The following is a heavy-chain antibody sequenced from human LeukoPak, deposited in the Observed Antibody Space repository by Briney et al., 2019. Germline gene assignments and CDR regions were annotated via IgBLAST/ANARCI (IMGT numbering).Heavy chain of an antibody. CDR3: AGRVGYGSGRDYYYMDV. CDR2: SYHSGST. D-gene: IGHD3-10*01. CDR1: GYSISSGYY. Sequence: SETLSLTCTVSGYSISSGYYWGWIRQPPGKGLEGIGRSYHSGSTYYNPSLKSRFTISVDTSKNQFSLKLSSGTAADTAVYYCAGRVGYGSGRDYYYMDVWGKGTTVTVSS. V-gene: IGHV4-38-2*02. J-gene: IGHJ6*03.